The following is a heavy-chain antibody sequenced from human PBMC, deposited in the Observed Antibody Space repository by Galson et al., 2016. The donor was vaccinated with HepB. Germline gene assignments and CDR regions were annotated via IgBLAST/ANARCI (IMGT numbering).Heavy chain of an antibody. CDR1: GFRLSNYS. D-gene: IGHD2-2*01. V-gene: IGHV3-30*18. J-gene: IGHJ4*02. Sequence: SLRLSCAASGFRLSNYSMHWVRQAPGKGLEWVAAMSYDGINKYYADSVKGRFTISRDNSKNTLDLEMNSLRPEDTAMYYCAKGVRYCSYTSRQVCQFEYWGQGTLVTVSS. CDR3: AKGVRYCSYTSRQVCQFEY. CDR2: MSYDGINK.